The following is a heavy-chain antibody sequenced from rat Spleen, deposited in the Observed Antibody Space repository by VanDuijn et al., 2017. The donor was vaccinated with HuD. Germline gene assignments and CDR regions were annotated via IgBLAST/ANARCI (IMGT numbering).Heavy chain of an antibody. J-gene: IGHJ1*01. CDR2: ISYDGGST. D-gene: IGHD1-11*01. V-gene: IGHV5-20*01. CDR3: TTGAIVSSPHWYFDF. CDR1: GFTFSNYG. Sequence: EVQLVESGGGLVQPGRSMKLSCAASGFTFSNYGMAWVRQAPKKGLEWVAYISYDGGSTYYRDSVKGRFTISRDNAKSTLYLQMDSLRSEDTATYYCTTGAIVSSPHWYFDFWGPGTMVTVSS.